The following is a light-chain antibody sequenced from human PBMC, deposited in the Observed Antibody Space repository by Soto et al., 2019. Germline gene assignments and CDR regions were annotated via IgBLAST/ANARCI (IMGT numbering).Light chain of an antibody. CDR3: AAWDDSLNGFV. Sequence: QSVLTQPPSASGTPGQRVTISCSGSNSNIGSTTVSWYRQLPGTAPKILIFSNDQWPSGVPDRFSGSKSGTSASLAISGLQSEDEADYYCAAWDDSLNGFVFGTGTKVTVL. CDR2: SND. J-gene: IGLJ1*01. CDR1: NSNIGSTT. V-gene: IGLV1-44*01.